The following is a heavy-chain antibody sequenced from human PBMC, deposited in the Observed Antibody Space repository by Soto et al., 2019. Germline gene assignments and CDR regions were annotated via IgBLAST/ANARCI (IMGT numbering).Heavy chain of an antibody. J-gene: IGHJ5*02. CDR2: IYSSGSS. CDR1: GGSISSYY. D-gene: IGHD1-26*01. V-gene: IGHV4-59*01. Sequence: SETLPLTWTVSGGSISSYYWSWIRQAPWDGLEWIGDIYSSGSSNYNPSLKSRVNITLDTPKNQFSLKLISVTSADTAVYYCARTGGKDGLGDYCSVSAFRLNRSTDP. CDR3: ARTGGKDGLGDYCSVSAFRLNRSTDP.